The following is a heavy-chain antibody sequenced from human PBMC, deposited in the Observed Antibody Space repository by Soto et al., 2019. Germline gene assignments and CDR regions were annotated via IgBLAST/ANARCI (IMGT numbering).Heavy chain of an antibody. V-gene: IGHV4-31*03. CDR2: IYYSGST. J-gene: IGHJ6*03. CDR1: GGSISSGGYY. Sequence: QVQLQESGPGLVKPSQTLSLTCTVSGGSISSGGYYWSWIRQHPGKGLEWIGYIYYSGSTYYNPSLKSRVTISVDTSKNQFSLKLSSVTAADTAVYYCARDKGDYDFWSGSYYYYYMDVWGKGTTVTVSS. CDR3: ARDKGDYDFWSGSYYYYYMDV. D-gene: IGHD3-3*01.